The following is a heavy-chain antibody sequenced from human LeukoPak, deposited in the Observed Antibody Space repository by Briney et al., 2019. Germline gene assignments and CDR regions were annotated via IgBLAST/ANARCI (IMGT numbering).Heavy chain of an antibody. V-gene: IGHV1-18*01. D-gene: IGHD1-26*01. J-gene: IGHJ4*02. CDR2: ISNDNGIT. CDR1: GYSFPTYG. CDR3: ARVGEWELPLHY. Sequence: GASVKVSCKTSGYSFPTYGISWVRQAPGQGLEWMGWISNDNGITNYAPQFQGRVTLDTETYTSTAYMELSSLRSEDTAVYYCARVGEWELPLHYWGQGTLVTVSS.